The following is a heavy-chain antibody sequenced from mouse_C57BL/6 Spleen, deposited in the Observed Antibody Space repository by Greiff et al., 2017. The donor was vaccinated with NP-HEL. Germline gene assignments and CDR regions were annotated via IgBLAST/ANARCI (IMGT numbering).Heavy chain of an antibody. CDR2: INPYNGGT. Sequence: VHVKQSGPVLVKPGASVKMSCKASGYTFTDYYMNWVKQSHGKSLEWIGVINPYNGGTSYNQKFKGKATLTVDKSSSTAYMELNSLTSEDSAVYYCARGSQSPYFDYWGQGTTLTVSS. CDR1: GYTFTDYY. CDR3: ARGSQSPYFDY. V-gene: IGHV1-19*01. D-gene: IGHD1-1*02. J-gene: IGHJ2*01.